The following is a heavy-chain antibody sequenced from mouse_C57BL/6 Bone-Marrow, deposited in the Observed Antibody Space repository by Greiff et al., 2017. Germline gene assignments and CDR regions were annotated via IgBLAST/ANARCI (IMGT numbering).Heavy chain of an antibody. Sequence: EVKLMESGGDLVKPGGSLKLSCAASGFTFSSYGMSWVRQTPDKRLEWVATISSGGGYTYYPDSVKGRFTISRDNAKNTLYLQMSSLKSEDTAMYYYARGVQTRVVPYYFGDWGQGTTLTVA. D-gene: IGHD1-1*01. CDR2: ISSGGGYT. CDR1: GFTFSSYG. V-gene: IGHV5-6*02. J-gene: IGHJ2*01. CDR3: ARGVQTRVVPYYFGD.